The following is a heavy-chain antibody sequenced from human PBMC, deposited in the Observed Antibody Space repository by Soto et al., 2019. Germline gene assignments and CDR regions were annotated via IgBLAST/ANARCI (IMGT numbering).Heavy chain of an antibody. D-gene: IGHD2-15*01. V-gene: IGHV3-33*01. CDR1: GFTFSSYG. J-gene: IGHJ4*02. CDR3: ASDLGGCSGGSCYSGVVSEFDY. Sequence: QVQLVESGGGVVQPGRSLRLSCAASGFTFSSYGMHWDRQAPGKGLEWVAVIWYDGSNKYYADSVKGRFTISRDNSKNTLYLQMNSRRAEDTAVYYCASDLGGCSGGSCYSGVVSEFDYWGQRTLVTVSS. CDR2: IWYDGSNK.